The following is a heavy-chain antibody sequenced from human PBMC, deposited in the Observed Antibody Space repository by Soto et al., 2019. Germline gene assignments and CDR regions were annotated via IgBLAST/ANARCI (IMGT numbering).Heavy chain of an antibody. CDR2: IIPLFDST. CDR1: GGTFNTLS. V-gene: IGHV1-69*06. J-gene: IGHJ4*02. Sequence: QVLLVQSGAEGKRPGSSAKVSCKPSGGTFNTLSINWVRQAPGQGLEWVGAIIPLFDSTNYAQKFQDRVTITADKSMDTAYLELHNLRSDDTAVYYCTTRDQGRFDHWGQGTPLTVSS. CDR3: TTRDQGRFDH.